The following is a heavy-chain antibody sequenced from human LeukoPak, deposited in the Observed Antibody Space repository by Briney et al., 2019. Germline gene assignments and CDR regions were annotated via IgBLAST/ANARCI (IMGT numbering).Heavy chain of an antibody. CDR3: ARVVNYYGDYVLFDY. J-gene: IGHJ4*02. V-gene: IGHV4-59*01. CDR2: IYYSGST. Sequence: SETLSLTCTVFGGSISSYYWSWIRQPPGKGLEWIGYIYYSGSTNYNPSLKSRVTISVDTSKNQFSLKLSSVAAADTAVYYCARVVNYYGDYVLFDYWGQGTLVTVSS. D-gene: IGHD4-17*01. CDR1: GGSISSYY.